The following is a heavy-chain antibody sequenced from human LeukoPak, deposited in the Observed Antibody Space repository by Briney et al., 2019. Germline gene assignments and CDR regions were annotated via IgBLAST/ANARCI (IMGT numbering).Heavy chain of an antibody. J-gene: IGHJ4*02. CDR2: ISGSGGST. CDR3: AKAPRITIFGVVIMAVDY. D-gene: IGHD3-3*01. CDR1: GFTFSSYA. V-gene: IGHV3-23*01. Sequence: PGGSLRLSCAASGFTFSSYAMSWVRQAPGKGLEWVSAISGSGGSTYYADSVKGRFTISRDNSKSTLYLQMNSLRAEDTAVYYCAKAPRITIFGVVIMAVDYWGQGTLVTVSS.